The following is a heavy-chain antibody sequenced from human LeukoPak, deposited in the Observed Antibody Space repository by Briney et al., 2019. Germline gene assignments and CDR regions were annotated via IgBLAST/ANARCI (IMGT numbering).Heavy chain of an antibody. D-gene: IGHD3-10*01. CDR1: GGSFSGYY. Sequence: PSETLSLTCAVYGGSFSGYYWSWIRQPPGKGLEWIGEINHSGSTNYNPSLKSRVTISVDTSKNQFSLKLSSVTAADTAVYYCARANLGWFDPWGQGTLVTVPS. CDR3: ARANLGWFDP. J-gene: IGHJ5*02. V-gene: IGHV4-34*01. CDR2: INHSGST.